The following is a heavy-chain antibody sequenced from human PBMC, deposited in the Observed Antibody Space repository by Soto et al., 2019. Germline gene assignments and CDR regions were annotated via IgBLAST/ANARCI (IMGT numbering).Heavy chain of an antibody. CDR1: GFTFSSYE. Sequence: EVQLLESGGGLVQPGGSLRLSCAASGFTFSSYEMSWVRQAPGKGLEWVSVVSGSGGSTYYADSVQGRFTISRDNSKNTVYLQMNILRAEDTAIYYCAKERSLVVTAMDVWGQGTTDTVSS. CDR3: AKERSLVVTAMDV. D-gene: IGHD2-21*02. CDR2: VSGSGGST. V-gene: IGHV3-23*01. J-gene: IGHJ6*02.